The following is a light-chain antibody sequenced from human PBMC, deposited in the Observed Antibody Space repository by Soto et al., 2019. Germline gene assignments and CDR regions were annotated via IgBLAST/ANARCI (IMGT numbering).Light chain of an antibody. CDR2: EDN. V-gene: IGLV2-23*01. J-gene: IGLJ2*01. CDR3: CAFVRSNALL. Sequence: QSALTQPASVSGSPGQSITISCTGTSSDVGSYNLVSWYQHDPGKAPKFIIYEDNKRPSGVSNRFSGSKSGNTASLTISGLQAEDEADYYCCAFVRSNALLFGGGTKVTVL. CDR1: SSDVGSYNL.